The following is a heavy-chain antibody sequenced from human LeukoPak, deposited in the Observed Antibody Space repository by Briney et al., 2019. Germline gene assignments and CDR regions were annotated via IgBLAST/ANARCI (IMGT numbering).Heavy chain of an antibody. V-gene: IGHV3-33*01. Sequence: GGSLRLSCAASGFTFSSYGMHWVRQAPGKGLEWVAVIWYDGSNKYYADSVKGRFTISRDNSKNTLYLQMNSLRAEDTAVYYCARGASYYYDSSGYRNFDYWGQGTLVTVSS. D-gene: IGHD3-22*01. CDR1: GFTFSSYG. CDR2: IWYDGSNK. CDR3: ARGASYYYDSSGYRNFDY. J-gene: IGHJ4*02.